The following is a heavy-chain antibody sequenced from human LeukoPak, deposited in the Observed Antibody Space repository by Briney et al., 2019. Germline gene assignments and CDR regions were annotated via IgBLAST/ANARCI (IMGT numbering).Heavy chain of an antibody. J-gene: IGHJ4*02. V-gene: IGHV3-23*01. CDR1: GFTFSSYA. CDR2: ISGSGGST. CDR3: ARAPLWSKTIDY. Sequence: PGGSLRLSCAASGFTFSSYAMSWVRQAPGKGLEWVSAISGSGGSTYYADSVKGRFTISRDNSKNTLYLQMNSLRAEDTAVYYCARAPLWSKTIDYWGQGTLVTVSS. D-gene: IGHD5-18*01.